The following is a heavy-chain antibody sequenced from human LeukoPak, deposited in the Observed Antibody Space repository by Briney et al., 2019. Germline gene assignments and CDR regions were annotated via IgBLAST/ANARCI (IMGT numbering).Heavy chain of an antibody. CDR1: GGSISSYY. CDR2: IYYSGST. D-gene: IGHD1-1*01. CDR3: ARVGEEGTIDY. J-gene: IGHJ4*02. Sequence: SETLSLTCTVSGGSISSYYWSWIRQPPGKGLEWIGYIYYSGSTNYNPSLKSRVTISVDTSKNQFSLKLSSVTAADTAVYYCARVGEEGTIDYWGQGTLVTASS. V-gene: IGHV4-59*01.